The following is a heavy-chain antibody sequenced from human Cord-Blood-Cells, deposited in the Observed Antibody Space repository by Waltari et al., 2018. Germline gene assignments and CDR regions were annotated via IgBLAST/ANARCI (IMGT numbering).Heavy chain of an antibody. CDR3: ARGCSGGSCYSAFDI. V-gene: IGHV4-34*01. D-gene: IGHD2-15*01. CDR2: INHSGST. CDR1: GGSFSGYY. Sequence: QVQLQQWGAGLLKPSETLSLPCAVYGGSFSGYYWSWIRQPPGKGLEWIGEINHSGSTNYTPSLKSRFTISVDTSKNQFYLKLSSVTAADTAVYYCARGCSGGSCYSAFDIWGQGTMVTVSS. J-gene: IGHJ3*02.